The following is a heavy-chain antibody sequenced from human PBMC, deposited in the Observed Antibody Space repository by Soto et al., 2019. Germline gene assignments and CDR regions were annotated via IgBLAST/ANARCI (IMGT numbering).Heavy chain of an antibody. D-gene: IGHD3-22*01. J-gene: IGHJ4*02. CDR1: GFTFSSYA. CDR3: ARVPAHTMIVGATVGEIDY. CDR2: ISYDGSNK. Sequence: GGSLRLSCAASGFTFSSYAMHWVRQAPGKGLEWVAVISYDGSNKYYADSVKGRFTISRDNSKNTLYLQMNSPRAEDTAVYYCARVPAHTMIVGATVGEIDYWGQGTLVTVSS. V-gene: IGHV3-30-3*01.